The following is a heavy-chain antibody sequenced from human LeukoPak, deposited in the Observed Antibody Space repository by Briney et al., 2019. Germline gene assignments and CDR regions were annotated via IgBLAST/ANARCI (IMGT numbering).Heavy chain of an antibody. J-gene: IGHJ5*02. CDR3: ARDDCSSISCYHNWFDP. CDR2: RKQDGSEK. CDR1: GFTFSSYW. Sequence: PGGSLRLSCAASGFTFSSYWMSWVRQAPGKGLEWVANRKQDGSEKYYVDSVKGRFTISRDNAKNSLYLQMNSLRAEDTAVYYCARDDCSSISCYHNWFDPWGQGTLVTVSS. D-gene: IGHD2-2*01. V-gene: IGHV3-7*01.